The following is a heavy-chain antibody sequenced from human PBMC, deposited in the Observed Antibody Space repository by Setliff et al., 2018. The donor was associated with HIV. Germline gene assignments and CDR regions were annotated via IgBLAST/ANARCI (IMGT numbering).Heavy chain of an antibody. CDR2: IYTSGNT. D-gene: IGHD1-7*01. V-gene: IGHV4-61*02. CDR1: GYAITSGFY. CDR3: ARDGDWELREWYFDL. Sequence: SETLSLTCAVSGYAITSGFYWGWIRQPAGKGLEWIGRIYTSGNTNYNPSLNSRVIISMDESKNQFSLKLHSVTAADAAVYYCARDGDWELREWYFDLWGRGTLVTVSS. J-gene: IGHJ2*01.